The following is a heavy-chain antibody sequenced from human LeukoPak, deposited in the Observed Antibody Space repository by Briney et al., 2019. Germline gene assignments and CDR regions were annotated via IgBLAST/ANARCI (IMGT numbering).Heavy chain of an antibody. J-gene: IGHJ4*02. V-gene: IGHV3-21*01. CDR1: GFTVSSNY. CDR3: ARASGGVSGYDLYYFDF. D-gene: IGHD5-12*01. Sequence: PGGSLRLSCAASGFTVSSNYMSWVRQAPGKGLEWVSCISSSSSYMYYADSVRGRFTISRDNAKNSLYLQMNSLRAEDTAVYYCARASGGVSGYDLYYFDFWGQGTLVTVSS. CDR2: ISSSSSYM.